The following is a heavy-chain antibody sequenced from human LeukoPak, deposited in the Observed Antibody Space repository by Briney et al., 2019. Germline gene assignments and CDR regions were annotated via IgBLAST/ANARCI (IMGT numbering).Heavy chain of an antibody. CDR3: ARKRARFGELLPYYFDY. D-gene: IGHD3-10*01. CDR1: GGSFSGYY. J-gene: IGHJ4*02. CDR2: INHSGST. V-gene: IGHV4-34*01. Sequence: SETLSLTCAVYGGSFSGYYWSWIRQPPGKGLEWIGEINHSGSTSYNPSLKSRVTISVDTSKNQFSLKLSSVTAADTAVYYCARKRARFGELLPYYFDYWGQGTLVTVSS.